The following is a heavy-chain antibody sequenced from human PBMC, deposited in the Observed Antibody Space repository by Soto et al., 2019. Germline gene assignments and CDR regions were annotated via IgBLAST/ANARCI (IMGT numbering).Heavy chain of an antibody. CDR3: AGWYSSVWQDGFDI. V-gene: IGHV3-11*01. D-gene: IGHD6-19*01. J-gene: IGHJ3*02. CDR2: ISSSGSSI. CDR1: GFTLSDYY. Sequence: QVQLVESGGGLVKPGGSLRLSCAASGFTLSDYYMSWIRQAPGKGLEWLSYISSSGSSIYYADSVKGRFTISRDNAKNSLYLQMNSLRAEDTAVYYCAGWYSSVWQDGFDIWGQGTMVTVSS.